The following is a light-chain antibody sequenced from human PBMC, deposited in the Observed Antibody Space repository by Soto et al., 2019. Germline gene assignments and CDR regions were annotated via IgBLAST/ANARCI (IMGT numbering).Light chain of an antibody. Sequence: EIILTQSPATLCVSPGERATRSCRASQSLTSNLAGYQQRPGQAPRLLIYDTSTRATDIPVRFSGSGSGTEFTLTIASLQSEDFAVYYCQQYNHWPRMLSFGGGTRV. CDR3: QQYNHWPRMLS. CDR2: DTS. V-gene: IGKV3-15*01. CDR1: QSLTSN. J-gene: IGKJ4*01.